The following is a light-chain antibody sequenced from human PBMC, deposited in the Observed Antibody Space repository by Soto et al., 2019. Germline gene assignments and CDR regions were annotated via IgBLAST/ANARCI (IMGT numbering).Light chain of an antibody. CDR3: QHYGSSPKLT. CDR2: GAS. V-gene: IGKV3-20*01. Sequence: EIVLTQSPGTLSLSPGERVTLSCRASQSVTSRYLAWYQQKPGQAPRLLIYGASSRATGIPDRFSGSGSGADFTLTISRLEPEDFAVYYCQHYGSSPKLTFDGGTKVEIK. CDR1: QSVTSRY. J-gene: IGKJ4*01.